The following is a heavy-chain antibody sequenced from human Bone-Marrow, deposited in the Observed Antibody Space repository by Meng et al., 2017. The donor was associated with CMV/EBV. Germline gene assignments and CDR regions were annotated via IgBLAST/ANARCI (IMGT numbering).Heavy chain of an antibody. V-gene: IGHV5-51*01. CDR1: GYIFTNYW. CDR3: ARHRTPGGVTRGFAY. D-gene: IGHD2-21*02. CDR2: IYPGDSDA. J-gene: IGHJ4*02. Sequence: GESLKISCKGSGYIFTNYWIGWVRQIPGKGLEWMGIIYPGDSDARYSPSFQGQVTISADKSISTAYLQWNSLKASDTAMYYCARHRTPGGVTRGFAYWGQGTLVTVSS.